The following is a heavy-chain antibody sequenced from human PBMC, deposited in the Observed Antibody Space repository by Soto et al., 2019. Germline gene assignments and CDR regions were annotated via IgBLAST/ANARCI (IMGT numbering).Heavy chain of an antibody. CDR1: GFSLSTSGVG. Sequence: QITLKESGPTLVKPTQTLTLTCTFSGFSLSTSGVGVGWIRHPPGKALEWLAIIYWDDDKRYSPSLKSRLTTTKDNSKNKVVLTMTTKDPVDTATYSCAHSPTGLYYEDDHVFFHYWDKGALVSISS. CDR3: AHSPTGLYYEDDHVFFHY. CDR2: IYWDDDK. D-gene: IGHD2-8*01. J-gene: IGHJ4*02. V-gene: IGHV2-5*02.